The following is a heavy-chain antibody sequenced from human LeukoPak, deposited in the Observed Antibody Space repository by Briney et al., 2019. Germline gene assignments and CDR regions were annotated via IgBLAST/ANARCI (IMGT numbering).Heavy chain of an antibody. D-gene: IGHD1-26*01. CDR1: GFTFSSYA. V-gene: IGHV3-23*01. Sequence: PGGSLRLSCAASGFTFSSYAMSWVRQAPGKGLEWVSVISGSGGTTYYAGSVKGRFTISRDNSKDTLYLQMNSLRAEDTAVYYCAKTPNSGNYYASFDYWGQGTLVTVYS. J-gene: IGHJ4*02. CDR3: AKTPNSGNYYASFDY. CDR2: ISGSGGTT.